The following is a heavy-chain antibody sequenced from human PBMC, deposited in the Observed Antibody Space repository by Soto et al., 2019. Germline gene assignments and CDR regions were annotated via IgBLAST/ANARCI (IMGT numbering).Heavy chain of an antibody. V-gene: IGHV3-23*01. J-gene: IGHJ4*02. CDR1: GFTFSSYA. Sequence: DVQLLESGGGLVQPEGSLRLSCAASGFTFSSYAMGWVRQGPGKGLEWVAVVSIGGSTHYADSVRGRFTISRDNSKNTLSLQINSLTAEDTAVYFCAKRRGDGGHFDYWGQGALVTVSS. D-gene: IGHD2-21*02. CDR2: VSIGGST. CDR3: AKRRGDGGHFDY.